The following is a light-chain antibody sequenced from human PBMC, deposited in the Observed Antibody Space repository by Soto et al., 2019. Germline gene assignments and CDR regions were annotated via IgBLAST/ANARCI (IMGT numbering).Light chain of an antibody. Sequence: SQLTPSPSSLAGSFLDHLTITCRGSQDIDNYLNWYQHRPGEAPKLLIYAASYLETGVPARFSGSGSGTDFSFTITSLQPEDSATYYCQQYDTRPTMTFGQGTRLEIK. J-gene: IGKJ5*01. CDR2: AAS. CDR3: QQYDTRPTMT. CDR1: QDIDNY. V-gene: IGKV1-33*01.